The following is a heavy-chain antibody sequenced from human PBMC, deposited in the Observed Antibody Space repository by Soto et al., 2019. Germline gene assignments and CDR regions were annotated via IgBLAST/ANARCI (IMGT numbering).Heavy chain of an antibody. Sequence: PSETLSLTCTVSGGSISSGGYYWSWIRQHPGKGLEWIGYIYYSGSTYYNPSLKSRVTISVDTSKNQFSLKLSSATAADTAVYYCARDKITGLFDYWGQGTLVTVSS. D-gene: IGHD2-8*02. CDR3: ARDKITGLFDY. CDR1: GGSISSGGYY. J-gene: IGHJ4*02. CDR2: IYYSGST. V-gene: IGHV4-31*03.